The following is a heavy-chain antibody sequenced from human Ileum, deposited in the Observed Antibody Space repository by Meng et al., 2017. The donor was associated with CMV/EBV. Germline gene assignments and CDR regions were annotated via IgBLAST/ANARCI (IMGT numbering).Heavy chain of an antibody. Sequence: GESLKISCAASGFTFSSYGMHWVRQAPGKGLEWVAFIRYEGSNKYYADSVKGRFTISRDNSKNTLYLQMNSLRAEDTAVYYGFATDYYYYGMDVWGQGTTVTVSS. J-gene: IGHJ6*02. D-gene: IGHD2-2*03. CDR3: FATDYYYYGMDV. V-gene: IGHV3-30*02. CDR1: GFTFSSYG. CDR2: IRYEGSNK.